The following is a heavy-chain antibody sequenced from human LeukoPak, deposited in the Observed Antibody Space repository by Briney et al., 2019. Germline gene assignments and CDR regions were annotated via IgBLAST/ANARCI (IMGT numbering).Heavy chain of an antibody. J-gene: IGHJ4*02. CDR1: GFTFSSYG. Sequence: GGSLRLSCAASGFTFSSYGMSWVRQAPGKGLEWVSAISGSGGSTYYADSVKGRFTISRDNSKNTLYLQMNSLRAEDTAVYHCAKVTPPHYDYVWGSYRTNNPIDYWGQGTLVTVSS. V-gene: IGHV3-23*01. CDR3: AKVTPPHYDYVWGSYRTNNPIDY. CDR2: ISGSGGST. D-gene: IGHD3-16*02.